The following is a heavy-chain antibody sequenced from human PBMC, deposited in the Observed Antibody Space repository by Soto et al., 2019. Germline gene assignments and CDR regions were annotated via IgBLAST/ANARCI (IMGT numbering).Heavy chain of an antibody. CDR3: AKDPLAVAGPLFRWLDP. J-gene: IGHJ5*02. CDR1: GFTFSSYG. D-gene: IGHD6-19*01. V-gene: IGHV3-30*02. Sequence: GGSLRLSCAASGFTFSSYGMHWVRQAPGKGLEWVAFISYDATNKYYADSVKGRFTVSRDNSNNTLFLQMNSLTAEDTAVYHCAKDPLAVAGPLFRWLDPWGQGTLVTVSS. CDR2: ISYDATNK.